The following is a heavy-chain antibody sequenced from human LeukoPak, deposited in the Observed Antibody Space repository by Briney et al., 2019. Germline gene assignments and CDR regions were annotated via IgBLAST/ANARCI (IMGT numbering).Heavy chain of an antibody. J-gene: IGHJ3*02. CDR3: AKDKDSRGYYSGAFDI. CDR2: ISWNSGSI. CDR1: GFTFDDSA. V-gene: IGHV3-9*01. D-gene: IGHD3-22*01. Sequence: PGGSLRLSCAASGFTFDDSAMHWVRQAPGKGLECVSGISWNSGSIGYADSVKGRFTISRDNAKNSLYLQMNSLRAEDTALYYCAKDKDSRGYYSGAFDIWGQGTMVTVSS.